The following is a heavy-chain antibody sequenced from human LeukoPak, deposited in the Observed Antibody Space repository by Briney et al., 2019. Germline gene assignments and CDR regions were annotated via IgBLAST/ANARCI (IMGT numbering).Heavy chain of an antibody. CDR2: IYPRDGST. J-gene: IGHJ4*02. V-gene: IGHV1-46*01. CDR1: GYTFTSNY. D-gene: IGHD4-17*01. Sequence: GASVKVSCKASGYTFTSNYIHWVRQAPGQGLEWMGMIYPRDGSTSYAQKFQGRVTITADESTSTAYMELSSLRSEDTAVYYCARLDYGDRIFDYWGQGTLVTVSS. CDR3: ARLDYGDRIFDY.